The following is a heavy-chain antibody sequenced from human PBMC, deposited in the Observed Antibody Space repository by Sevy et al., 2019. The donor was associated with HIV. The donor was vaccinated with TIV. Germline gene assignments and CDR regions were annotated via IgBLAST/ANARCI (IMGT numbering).Heavy chain of an antibody. D-gene: IGHD2-8*01. CDR3: AREGCTKPHDY. V-gene: IGHV3-23*01. J-gene: IGHJ4*02. CDR2: LSFGCGEI. CDR1: GFTFSKYS. Sequence: GGSLRLSCAASGFTFSKYSMNWVRQPPGKGLEWVSTLSFGCGEINYADSVKGRFTISRDNSKNSVYLQMNSLRPEDTDVYYCAREGCTKPHDYWGQGTLVTVSS.